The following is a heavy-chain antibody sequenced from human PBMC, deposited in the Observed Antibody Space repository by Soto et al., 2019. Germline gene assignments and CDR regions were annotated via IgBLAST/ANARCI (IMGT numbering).Heavy chain of an antibody. V-gene: IGHV3-30-3*01. CDR3: SQDLHSGNYYCYGMDV. CDR2: ISYDGSNK. D-gene: IGHD1-26*01. J-gene: IGHJ6*04. CDR1: GFTFSSYA. Sequence: QVQLVESGGGVVQPGRSLRLSCAASGFTFSSYAMHWVRQAPGKGLVWVAVISYDGSNKYYADAVKGRFTITRNNSKNPLHLQMSGQRAEDNYVYNCSQDLHSGNYYCYGMDVWGKGTTVTVSS.